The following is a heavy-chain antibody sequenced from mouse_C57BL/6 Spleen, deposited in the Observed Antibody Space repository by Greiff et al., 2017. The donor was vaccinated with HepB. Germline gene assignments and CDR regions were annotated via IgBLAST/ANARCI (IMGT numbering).Heavy chain of an antibody. CDR2: IDPSDSET. CDR3: ARDELYWLAY. J-gene: IGHJ3*01. Sequence: VQLQQPGAELVRPGSSVKLSCKASGYTFTSYWMHWVKQRPIQGLEWIGNIDPSDSETHYNQTFKDKATLTVDKSTSTAYMPLSSLTSEDSAVYYCARDELYWLAYWGQGTLVTVSA. V-gene: IGHV1-52*01. CDR1: GYTFTSYW. D-gene: IGHD4-1*01.